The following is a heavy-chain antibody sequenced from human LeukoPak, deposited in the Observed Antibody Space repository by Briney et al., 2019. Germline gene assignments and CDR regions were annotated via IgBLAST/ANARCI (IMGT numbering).Heavy chain of an antibody. CDR1: GGSFSGYY. CDR3: ATLRRNYYGSVSYLSFDY. CDR2: INHSGST. Sequence: SETLSLTCAVYGGSFSGYYWSWIRQPPGKGLEWIGEINHSGSTNYNPSLKSRVTISVDTSKNQFSLKLSSVTAADTAVYYCATLRRNYYGSVSYLSFDYWGQGTLVTVSS. V-gene: IGHV4-34*01. D-gene: IGHD3-10*01. J-gene: IGHJ4*02.